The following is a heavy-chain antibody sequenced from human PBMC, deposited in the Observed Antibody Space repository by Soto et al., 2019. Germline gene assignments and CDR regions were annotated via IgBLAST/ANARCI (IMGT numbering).Heavy chain of an antibody. D-gene: IGHD2-2*01. J-gene: IGHJ5*02. CDR2: ISLYSDGT. V-gene: IGHV1-18*01. Sequence: ASVKVSCKTSGYTFSNYGITWVRQAPGQPLEWLGWISLYSDGTNYAQKFQGRVSMTTDTSTTTAYMELRSLRSDDTTVYYCARVVPGAEAWFGPWGQGTLVTVSS. CDR3: ARVVPGAEAWFGP. CDR1: GYTFSNYG.